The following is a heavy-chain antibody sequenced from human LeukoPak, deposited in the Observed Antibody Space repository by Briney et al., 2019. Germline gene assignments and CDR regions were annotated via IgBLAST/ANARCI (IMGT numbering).Heavy chain of an antibody. V-gene: IGHV2-70*11. D-gene: IGHD3-22*01. CDR2: IDWDDDK. CDR1: GFSLSTSGMC. J-gene: IGHJ5*02. Sequence: ASGPALVKPTQTLTLTCTFSGFSLSTSGMCVSWIRQPPGKALEWPARIDWDDDKYYSTSLKTRLTISKDTSKNQVVLTMTNMDPVDTATYYCARTPPYYYDSSGYYYGWFDPWGQGTLVTVSS. CDR3: ARTPPYYYDSSGYYYGWFDP.